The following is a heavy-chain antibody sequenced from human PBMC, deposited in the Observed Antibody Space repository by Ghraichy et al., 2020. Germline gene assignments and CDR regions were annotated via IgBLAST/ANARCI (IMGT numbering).Heavy chain of an antibody. Sequence: GGSLRLSCAASGFTFSSYSMNWVRQAPGKGLEWVSSISSSSSYIYYADSVKGRFTISRDNAKNSLYLQMNSLRAEDTAVYYCARSYYDFWSGSPTTLHAFDIWGRGIMVTGSS. D-gene: IGHD3-3*01. CDR2: ISSSSSYI. CDR1: GFTFSSYS. V-gene: IGHV3-21*01. CDR3: ARSYYDFWSGSPTTLHAFDI. J-gene: IGHJ3*02.